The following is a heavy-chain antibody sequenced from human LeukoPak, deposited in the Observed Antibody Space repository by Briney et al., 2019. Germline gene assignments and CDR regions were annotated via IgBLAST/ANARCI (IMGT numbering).Heavy chain of an antibody. V-gene: IGHV1-8*03. CDR3: ARGDSSGFNPDY. CDR2: MNPNSGNT. CDR1: GYTFTSYD. D-gene: IGHD3-22*01. J-gene: IGHJ4*02. Sequence: ASVTVSCKASGYTFTSYDINWVRQATGQGLEWMGWMNPNSGNTGYAQKFQGRVTITRNTSISTAYMELSSLRSEDTAVYYCARGDSSGFNPDYWGQGTLVTVSS.